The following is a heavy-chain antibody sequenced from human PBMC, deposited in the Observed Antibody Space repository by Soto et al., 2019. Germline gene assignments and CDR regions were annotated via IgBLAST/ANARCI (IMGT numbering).Heavy chain of an antibody. CDR1: GYSFSSYW. CDR3: ARFFGPEVVVTINWFDP. Sequence: PGESLKISCKGSGYSFSSYWIGWVLQMPWKGLEWMGIIYPGDSDTRYSPSFQGQVTISADKSISTAYLQWSSLKASDTAMYYCARFFGPEVVVTINWFDPWGQGTLVTVSS. D-gene: IGHD2-15*01. V-gene: IGHV5-51*01. CDR2: IYPGDSDT. J-gene: IGHJ5*02.